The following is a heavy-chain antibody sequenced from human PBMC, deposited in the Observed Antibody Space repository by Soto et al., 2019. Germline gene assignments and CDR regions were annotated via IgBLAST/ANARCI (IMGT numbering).Heavy chain of an antibody. D-gene: IGHD6-19*01. CDR2: INPSGGST. Sequence: GASLKVSSKAPGYTFTNSYRPSVRQAPGQGLEWMGIINPSGGSTSYAQKFQGRVTMTRDTSTSTVYMELSSLRSEDTAVYYCAREMRPSSGWYVGSYWG. V-gene: IGHV1-46*01. J-gene: IGHJ4*01. CDR3: AREMRPSSGWYVGSY. CDR1: GYTFTNSY.